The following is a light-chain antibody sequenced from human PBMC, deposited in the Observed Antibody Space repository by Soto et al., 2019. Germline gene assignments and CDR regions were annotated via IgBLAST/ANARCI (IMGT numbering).Light chain of an antibody. CDR3: AAWDDSLRWV. Sequence: SVLTQPPSASGTPGQRVTISCSGSSSNIGSNTVNWYQQLPGTAPKHLIFSNNQRPSGVPDRFSGSKSGTSASLAISGLQPEDAADYYCAAWDDSLRWVFGGGTKLTVL. CDR1: SSNIGSNT. CDR2: SNN. V-gene: IGLV1-44*01. J-gene: IGLJ3*02.